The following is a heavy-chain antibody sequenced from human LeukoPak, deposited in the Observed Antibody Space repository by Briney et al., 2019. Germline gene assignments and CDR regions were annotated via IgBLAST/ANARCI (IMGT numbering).Heavy chain of an antibody. V-gene: IGHV3-48*03. J-gene: IGHJ4*02. Sequence: GGSLRLSCAASGFTFSNYEMNWVRQAPGKGLEWVSYISSSGSTIYYADSLKGRFTISRDNAKNPLYLQMNSLRAEDTAIYYCARDPAVAGSDDYFDYWGQGTLVTVSS. CDR3: ARDPAVAGSDDYFDY. D-gene: IGHD6-19*01. CDR2: ISSSGSTI. CDR1: GFTFSNYE.